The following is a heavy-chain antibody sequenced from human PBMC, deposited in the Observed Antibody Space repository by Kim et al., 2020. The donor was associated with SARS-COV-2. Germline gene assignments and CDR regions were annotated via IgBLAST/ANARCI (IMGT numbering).Heavy chain of an antibody. J-gene: IGHJ6*02. V-gene: IGHV1-8*01. CDR1: GDTFTSYD. CDR2: MNPNSGNT. CDR3: ARRPYQLLSWSGYYYYGMDV. Sequence: ASVKVSCKASGDTFTSYDINWVRQATGQGLEWMGWMNPNSGNTGYAQKCQGRVTMTRNTSISTAYMELSSLRSEDTAVYYCARRPYQLLSWSGYYYYGMDVWGQGTTVTVSS. D-gene: IGHD2-2*01.